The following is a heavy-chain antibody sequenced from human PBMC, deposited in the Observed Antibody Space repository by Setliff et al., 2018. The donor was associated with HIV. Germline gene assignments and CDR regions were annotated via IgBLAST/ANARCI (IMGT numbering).Heavy chain of an antibody. J-gene: IGHJ3*02. V-gene: IGHV5-51*01. Sequence: GESLKIPCKGSGYSFTSYWIGWVRQMPGKGLEWMGIIYPGDSDTRYSPSFQGQVTISADKSISTAYLQWSSLKASDTAMYYCAGLLDSSGYYDAFDIWGQGTMVTVSS. CDR3: AGLLDSSGYYDAFDI. CDR2: IYPGDSDT. CDR1: GYSFTSYW. D-gene: IGHD3-22*01.